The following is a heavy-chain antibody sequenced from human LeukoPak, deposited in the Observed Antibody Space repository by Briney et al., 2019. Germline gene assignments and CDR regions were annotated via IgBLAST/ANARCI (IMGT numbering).Heavy chain of an antibody. CDR2: INGRGDNT. J-gene: IGHJ5*02. Sequence: PGGSLRLSCAASGVIISSYAMSWVRQAPGKGLEWVSAINGRGDNTYYADFVKGRFTISRDNSKSTVYLQMNSLRTEDTPVYYCAKDRVSPGFDWFDPWGQGTLVTVSS. D-gene: IGHD2/OR15-2a*01. CDR3: AKDRVSPGFDWFDP. CDR1: GVIISSYA. V-gene: IGHV3-23*01.